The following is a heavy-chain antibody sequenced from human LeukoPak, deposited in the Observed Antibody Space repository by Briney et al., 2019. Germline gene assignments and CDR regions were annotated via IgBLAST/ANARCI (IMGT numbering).Heavy chain of an antibody. D-gene: IGHD3-10*01. Sequence: GESLKISCKGSGYSFTSYWISWVRQMPGKGLEWMGRIDPSDSYTNYSPSFQGHVTISADKSISTAYLQWSSLKASDTAMYYCARHPLYGSGSYYTPYFDYWGQGTLVTVSS. CDR3: ARHPLYGSGSYYTPYFDY. V-gene: IGHV5-10-1*01. J-gene: IGHJ4*02. CDR2: IDPSDSYT. CDR1: GYSFTSYW.